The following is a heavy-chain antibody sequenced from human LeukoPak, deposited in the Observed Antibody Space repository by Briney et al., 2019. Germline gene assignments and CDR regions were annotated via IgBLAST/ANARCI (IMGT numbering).Heavy chain of an antibody. CDR1: GFTFSDSH. CDR3: GRGHWGLDY. CDR2: ISNSGSSI. J-gene: IGHJ4*02. Sequence: PGGSLRLSCAVSGFTFSDSHMTWVRQAPGKGLEWGSYISNSGSSISYADSVKGRFTTSRDNAKRSLYLQMNSVRAEDTAVYYCGRGHWGLDYWGQGALVTVSS. D-gene: IGHD7-27*01. V-gene: IGHV3-11*04.